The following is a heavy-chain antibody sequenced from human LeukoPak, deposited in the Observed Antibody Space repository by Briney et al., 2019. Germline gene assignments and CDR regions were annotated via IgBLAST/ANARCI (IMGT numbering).Heavy chain of an antibody. D-gene: IGHD5-18*01. CDR3: ARGWDTAMRSFDY. J-gene: IGHJ4*02. Sequence: ASVKVSCKASGYTFTSYAMSWVRQAPGQGLEWMGWINTNTGNPTYAQGFTGRFVFSLDTSVSTAYLQISSLKAEDTAVYYCARGWDTAMRSFDYWGQGTLVTVSS. V-gene: IGHV7-4-1*02. CDR2: INTNTGNP. CDR1: GYTFTSYA.